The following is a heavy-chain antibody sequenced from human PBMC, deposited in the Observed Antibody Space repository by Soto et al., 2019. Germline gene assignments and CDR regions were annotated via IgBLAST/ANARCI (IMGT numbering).Heavy chain of an antibody. CDR1: GLTFSDYY. Sequence: QVQLVESGGGLVKPGGSLRLPCEASGLTFSDYYMGWIRQAPGKGLEWVSYISSSVSTIYYADSVKGRFTISRENAKNSLYLQMNSLRAEDTTVYYCARSPMYSRSWYRVDYWGQGTLVTVYS. CDR3: ARSPMYSRSWYRVDY. D-gene: IGHD6-13*01. V-gene: IGHV3-11*01. J-gene: IGHJ4*02. CDR2: ISSSVSTI.